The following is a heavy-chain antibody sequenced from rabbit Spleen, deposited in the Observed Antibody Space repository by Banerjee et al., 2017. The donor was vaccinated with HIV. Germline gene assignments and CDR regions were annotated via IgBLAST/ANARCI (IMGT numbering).Heavy chain of an antibody. D-gene: IGHD1-1*01. CDR3: ARDLVAVIGWNFNL. CDR2: INTVTGKT. CDR1: GFSFSTSYH. Sequence: QSLEESGGDLVKPGASLTLTCTASGFSFSTSYHMCWVRQAPGKGLEWIACINTVTGKTVYASWAKGRFIMSRTSSTTVTLQMTSLTAADTATYFCARDLVAVIGWNFNLWGPGTLVTVS. J-gene: IGHJ4*01. V-gene: IGHV1S40*01.